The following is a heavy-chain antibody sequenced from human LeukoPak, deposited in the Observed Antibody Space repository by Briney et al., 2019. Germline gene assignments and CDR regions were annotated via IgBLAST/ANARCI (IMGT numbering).Heavy chain of an antibody. V-gene: IGHV3-23*01. CDR1: GFTFSSYA. J-gene: IGHJ4*02. D-gene: IGHD3-10*01. Sequence: TGGSLRLSCAASGFTFSSYAMSWVRQSPGKGLEWVSAISGSGGSTYYADYLKGRFTIYRDNSKNKLYLHMNSVRAEDTAVYYCAKDNYYGSGSYDYWGQGTLVTVSS. CDR3: AKDNYYGSGSYDY. CDR2: ISGSGGST.